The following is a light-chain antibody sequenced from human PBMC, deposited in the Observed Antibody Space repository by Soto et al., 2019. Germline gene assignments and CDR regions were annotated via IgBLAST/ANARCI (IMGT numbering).Light chain of an antibody. CDR1: QSVSSN. V-gene: IGKV3-20*01. Sequence: RVMSKSPATLSVSRGERATRCCRASQSVSSNLAWYQQKRGQAPRLLIYGASNRATGIPDRFSGSGSGTDFTLTISRLEPEDFAVYYCQQYGSSGTFGQGTKVDI. CDR2: GAS. CDR3: QQYGSSGT. J-gene: IGKJ1*01.